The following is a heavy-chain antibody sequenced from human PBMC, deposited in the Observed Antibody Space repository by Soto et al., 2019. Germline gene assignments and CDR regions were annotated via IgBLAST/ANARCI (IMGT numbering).Heavy chain of an antibody. CDR3: AKLHLAAAGTPSDY. CDR2: ISGSGGST. V-gene: IGHV3-23*01. J-gene: IGHJ4*02. Sequence: GGSLSLSCGASVFTFSSYAMSWVRQAPGKGLEWVSAISGSGGSTYYADSVKGRFTISRDNSKNTLYLQMNSLRAEDTAVYYCAKLHLAAAGTPSDYWGQGTLVTVSS. CDR1: VFTFSSYA. D-gene: IGHD6-13*01.